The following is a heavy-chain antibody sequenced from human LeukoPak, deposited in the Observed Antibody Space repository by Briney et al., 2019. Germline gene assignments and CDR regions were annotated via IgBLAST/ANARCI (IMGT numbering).Heavy chain of an antibody. V-gene: IGHV4-4*02. CDR3: ATNPPGSAVADAGP. CDR1: GGSISSNEW. D-gene: IGHD6-19*01. J-gene: IGHJ3*01. Sequence: SETLSLTCAVSGGSISSNEWWSWVRQPPGKGLEWIGEIYHSGSTNYNPSLKSRVTMSVDKSKNQLSLKLTSVTAADTAVYYCATNPPGSAVADAGPWGQGTMVTVSS. CDR2: IYHSGST.